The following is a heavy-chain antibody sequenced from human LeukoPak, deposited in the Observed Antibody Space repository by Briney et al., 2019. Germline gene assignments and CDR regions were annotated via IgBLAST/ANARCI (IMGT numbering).Heavy chain of an antibody. CDR2: ISGSGGST. V-gene: IGHV3-23*01. J-gene: IGHJ4*02. D-gene: IGHD3-22*01. CDR1: GFTFSSYA. CDR3: ARVGEYYYDSSGYYPGY. Sequence: GGSLRLSCAASGFTFSSYAMSWVRQAPGKGLEWVSAISGSGGSTYYADSVKGRFTISRDNAKNSLYLQMNSLRAEDTALYYCARVGEYYYDSSGYYPGYWGKGTLVTVSS.